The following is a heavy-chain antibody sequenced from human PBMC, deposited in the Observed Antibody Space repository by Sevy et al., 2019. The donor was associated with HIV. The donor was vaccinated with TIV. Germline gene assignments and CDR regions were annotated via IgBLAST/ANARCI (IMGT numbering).Heavy chain of an antibody. V-gene: IGHV3-23*01. CDR3: AKKSYGSGTYTWFDP. D-gene: IGHD3-10*01. Sequence: GGSPRLSCVASGFTFSSYAMNWVRQAPGRGLEWVSSIGGGSRNTYYADSVKGRFTISRDNSKNTVYLQMNSLRAEDTAVYFCAKKSYGSGTYTWFDPWGQGTLVTVSS. CDR1: GFTFSSYA. J-gene: IGHJ5*02. CDR2: IGGGSRNT.